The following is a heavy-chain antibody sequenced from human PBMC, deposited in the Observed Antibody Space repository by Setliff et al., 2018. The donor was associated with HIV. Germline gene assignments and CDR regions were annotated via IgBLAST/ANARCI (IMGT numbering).Heavy chain of an antibody. CDR2: INPNSGGT. Sequence: ASVKVSCKASGYTFTGYHIHWVRQAPGQGLEWMGWINPNSGGTKSAQKFQGRVTMTRDTSISTAYMELNSLTSDETAVYYCARGRHSGTYEAFDIWGPGTMVTVSS. D-gene: IGHD1-26*01. J-gene: IGHJ3*02. CDR1: GYTFTGYH. CDR3: ARGRHSGTYEAFDI. V-gene: IGHV1-2*02.